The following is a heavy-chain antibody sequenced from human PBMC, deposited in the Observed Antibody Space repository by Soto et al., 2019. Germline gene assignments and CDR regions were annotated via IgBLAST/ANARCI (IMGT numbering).Heavy chain of an antibody. CDR3: ATIGGPNDY. CDR1: GGSIYTYS. J-gene: IGHJ4*02. Sequence: SETLSLTCTVSGGSIYTYSWTWIRQPAGKGLEWIGHIYSSGSANYNPSLKSRVSMSVDTSKNQFSLKLNSVTAADTAVYYCATIGGPNDYGGQGTLSTVSS. CDR2: IYSSGSA. V-gene: IGHV4-4*07. D-gene: IGHD1-26*01.